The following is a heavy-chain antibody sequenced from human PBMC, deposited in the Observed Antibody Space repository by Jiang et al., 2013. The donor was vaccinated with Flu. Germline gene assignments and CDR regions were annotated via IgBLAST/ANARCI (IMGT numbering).Heavy chain of an antibody. CDR2: IYYSGST. CDR3: ARGYYDILTGYYGPLDY. V-gene: IGHV4-59*01. Sequence: SGSGLVKPSETLSLTCTVSGGSISSYYWSWIRQPPGKGLEWIGYIYYSGSTNYNPSLKSRVTISVDTSKNQFSLKLSSVTAADTAVYYCARGYYDILTGYYGPLDYWGQGTLVTVSS. D-gene: IGHD3-9*01. CDR1: GGSISSYY. J-gene: IGHJ4*02.